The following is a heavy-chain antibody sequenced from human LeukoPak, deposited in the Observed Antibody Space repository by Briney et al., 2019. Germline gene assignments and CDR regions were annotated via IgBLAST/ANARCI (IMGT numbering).Heavy chain of an antibody. CDR2: ISAYNGNT. V-gene: IGHV1-18*01. D-gene: IGHD3-10*01. J-gene: IGHJ4*02. CDR1: GYTFTSYG. CDR3: ARVVRGVIITPGDY. Sequence: ASVKVFCKASGYTFTSYGISWVRQAPGQGLEWMGWISAYNGNTNYAQKLQGRVTMTTDTSTSTAYMELRSLRSDDTAVYYCARVVRGVIITPGDYWGQGTLVTVSS.